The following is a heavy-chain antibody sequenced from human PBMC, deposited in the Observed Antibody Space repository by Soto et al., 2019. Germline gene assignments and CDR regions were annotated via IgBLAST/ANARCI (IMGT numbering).Heavy chain of an antibody. Sequence: GGSLRLSCVGSGFTFSTYWMNWVRQAPGKGLEWVANINPDGNVGTYVDPVRGRFTTSRDNAKNSLYLQMNSLRADDTAVYFCAGWGGHDYNYWGQGIMVTVSS. CDR3: AGWGGHDYNY. V-gene: IGHV3-7*03. J-gene: IGHJ4*02. D-gene: IGHD4-4*01. CDR2: INPDGNVG. CDR1: GFTFSTYW.